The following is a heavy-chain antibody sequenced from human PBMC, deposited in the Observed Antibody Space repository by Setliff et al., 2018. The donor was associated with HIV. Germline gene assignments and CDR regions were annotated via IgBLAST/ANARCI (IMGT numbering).Heavy chain of an antibody. CDR3: VRGANFYTPRKRIFDY. D-gene: IGHD3-3*01. CDR2: ISHNGGF. CDR1: GGSFSDHY. V-gene: IGHV4-34*01. J-gene: IGHJ4*02. Sequence: SETLSLTCAVYGGSFSDHYWTWIRQPPGKGLEWIGEISHNGGFNYSPSLESRLTMSVDTPRNQVSLNLSAVTAADTAIYYCVRGANFYTPRKRIFDYWGQGMSVTVSS.